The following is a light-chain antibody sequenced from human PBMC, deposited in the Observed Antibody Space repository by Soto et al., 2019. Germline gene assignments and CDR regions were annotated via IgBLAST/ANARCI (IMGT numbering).Light chain of an antibody. CDR2: EVS. V-gene: IGLV2-8*01. J-gene: IGLJ2*01. CDR1: SSDVGGYNY. CDR3: SSYGGSNTVV. Sequence: QSALTQPPSASGSPGQSVTISCTGSSSDVGGYNYVSWYQQHPGKAPKLMIYEVSKRPSGVPDRLPGSKSGNTASLTVSGLQAEDEADYCCSSYGGSNTVVFGGGTKLTVL.